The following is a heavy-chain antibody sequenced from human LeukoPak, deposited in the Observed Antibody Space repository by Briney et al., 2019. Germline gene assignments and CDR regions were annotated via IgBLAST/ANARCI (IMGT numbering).Heavy chain of an antibody. CDR1: GFTFSSYA. CDR3: ARGTTSRALDVSDV. D-gene: IGHD4-17*01. Sequence: PGRSLRLSCAASGFTFSSYAMHWVRQAPGKGLEWVAVISYDGSNKYYADSVKGRFTISRDNSKNTLYLQMNSLRAEDTAVYYCARGTTSRALDVSDVWGQGTMVIVSS. CDR2: ISYDGSNK. V-gene: IGHV3-30-3*01. J-gene: IGHJ3*01.